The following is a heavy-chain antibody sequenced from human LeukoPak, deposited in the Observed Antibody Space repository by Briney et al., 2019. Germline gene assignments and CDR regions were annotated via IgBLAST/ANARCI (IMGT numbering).Heavy chain of an antibody. V-gene: IGHV3-30*18. CDR3: AKDSGSRYSSSWLALYYYYYGMDV. Sequence: GGSLRLSCAASGFTFSSYGMHWVRQAPGKGLEGVAVISYDGSNKYYADSVKGRFTISRDNSKNTLYLQMNSLRAEGTAVYYCAKDSGSRYSSSWLALYYYYYGMDVWGQGTTVTVSS. J-gene: IGHJ6*02. CDR2: ISYDGSNK. D-gene: IGHD6-13*01. CDR1: GFTFSSYG.